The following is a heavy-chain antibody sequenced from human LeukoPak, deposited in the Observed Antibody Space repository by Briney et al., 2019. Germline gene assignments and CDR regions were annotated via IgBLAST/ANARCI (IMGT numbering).Heavy chain of an antibody. CDR3: ARHVWLQPFDY. Sequence: PSETLSLTCSVSGGSMNSYYWSWIRQSPGKGLEWIGYIYYSGSTNYNPSLKSRVAISVDTSKNQFSLKLSSVTAADTAVYYCARHVWLQPFDYWGQGTLVTVSS. CDR1: GGSMNSYY. D-gene: IGHD3-9*01. J-gene: IGHJ4*02. V-gene: IGHV4-59*08. CDR2: IYYSGST.